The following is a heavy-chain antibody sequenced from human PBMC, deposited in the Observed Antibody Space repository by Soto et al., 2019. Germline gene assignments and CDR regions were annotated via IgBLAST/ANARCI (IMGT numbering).Heavy chain of an antibody. J-gene: IGHJ4*02. D-gene: IGHD2-15*01. CDR2: ISAYNGST. Sequence: ASVKVSCKASGYTFTSYGISWVRQAPGQGLEWMGWISAYNGSTNYAQKLQGRVTMTTDTSTSTAYMELSSLRPDDTAVYYCARAESVGGYFDDWGQGTLVTVSS. CDR3: ARAESVGGYFDD. CDR1: GYTFTSYG. V-gene: IGHV1-18*01.